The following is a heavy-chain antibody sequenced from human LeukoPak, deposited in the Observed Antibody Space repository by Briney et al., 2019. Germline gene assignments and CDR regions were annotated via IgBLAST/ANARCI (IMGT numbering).Heavy chain of an antibody. CDR2: INHSGST. V-gene: IGHV4-34*01. CDR3: ARARSSGWYYGFDP. J-gene: IGHJ5*02. D-gene: IGHD6-19*01. Sequence: SETLSLTCAVYGGSFSGYYWSWIRQPPGKGLEWIGEINHSGSTNYNPSLKSRVTISVDTSKNQFSLKLSSVTAADTAVYYCARARSSGWYYGFDPWGQGTLVTVSS. CDR1: GGSFSGYY.